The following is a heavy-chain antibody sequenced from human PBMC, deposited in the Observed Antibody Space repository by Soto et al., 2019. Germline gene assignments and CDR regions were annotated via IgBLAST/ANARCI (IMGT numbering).Heavy chain of an antibody. CDR1: GFTFSSYA. D-gene: IGHD3-3*01. J-gene: IGHJ6*03. CDR2: ISGSGGST. V-gene: IGHV3-23*01. Sequence: GSLRLSCAASGFTFSSYAMSWVRQAPGKGLEWVSAISGSGGSTYYADSVKGRFTISRDNSKNTLYLQMNSLRAEDTAVYYCAKDLTYYDFWSGYYRDVYYYYYYTDVWGKGTTVTVSS. CDR3: AKDLTYYDFWSGYYRDVYYYYYYTDV.